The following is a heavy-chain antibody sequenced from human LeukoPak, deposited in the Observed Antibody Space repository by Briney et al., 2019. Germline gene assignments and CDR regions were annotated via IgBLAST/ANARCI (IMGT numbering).Heavy chain of an antibody. CDR3: AKGENYYGSGSYSNWFDP. D-gene: IGHD3-10*01. Sequence: GGSLRLSCAASGFTFSSFEMNWVRQAPGKGLEWISYMSGSGTTIYYADSVKGRFTISRDNSKNTLYLQMNSLRAEDTAVYYCAKGENYYGSGSYSNWFDPWGQGTLVTVSS. J-gene: IGHJ5*02. CDR2: MSGSGTTI. CDR1: GFTFSSFE. V-gene: IGHV3-48*03.